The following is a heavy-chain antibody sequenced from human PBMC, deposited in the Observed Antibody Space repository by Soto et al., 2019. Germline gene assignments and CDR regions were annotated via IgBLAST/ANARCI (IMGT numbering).Heavy chain of an antibody. J-gene: IGHJ5*02. CDR3: ARSSLYGGWFDP. V-gene: IGHV3-23*01. CDR2: ISGSGGST. Sequence: EVQLLESGGGLVQPGGSLRLSCAASGFTFSSYAMSWVRQAPGKGLEWVSAISGSGGSTYYADSVKGRFTISRDNAKNSLYLQMNSLRAEDTAVYYCARSSLYGGWFDPWGQGTLVTVSS. CDR1: GFTFSSYA. D-gene: IGHD2-2*02.